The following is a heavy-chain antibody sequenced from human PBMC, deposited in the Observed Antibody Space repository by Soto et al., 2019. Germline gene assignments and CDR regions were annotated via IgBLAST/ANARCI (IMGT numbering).Heavy chain of an antibody. D-gene: IGHD6-13*01. V-gene: IGHV1-58*01. CDR1: GFTFTSSA. J-gene: IGHJ4*02. CDR2: IAVGSGYT. Sequence: SVKVSCKASGFTFTSSAFQWVRQARGQRLEWIGWIAVGSGYTNYAQRFQDRVTLTRDMSTATTYMELSRLTSEDTAIYYCAADATAWQQMERSDYCGQRTLVTVSS. CDR3: AADATAWQQMERSDY.